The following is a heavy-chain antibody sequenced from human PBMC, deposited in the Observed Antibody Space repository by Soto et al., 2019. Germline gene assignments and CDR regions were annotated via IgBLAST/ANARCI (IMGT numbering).Heavy chain of an antibody. CDR1: GHTFTGYY. V-gene: IGHV1-2*04. J-gene: IGHJ6*02. CDR3: ARDLPYSSSSAYYYFYGMDV. CDR2: INPNSGGT. D-gene: IGHD6-6*01. Sequence: ASVKVSCKASGHTFTGYYMHWVRQAPGQGLEWMGWINPNSGGTNYAQKFQGWVTMTRDTSISTAYMELSRLRSDDTAVYYCARDLPYSSSSAYYYFYGMDVWGQGTTVTVSS.